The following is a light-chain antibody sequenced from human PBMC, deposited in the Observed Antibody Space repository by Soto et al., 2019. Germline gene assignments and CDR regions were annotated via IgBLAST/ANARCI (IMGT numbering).Light chain of an antibody. V-gene: IGKV1-39*01. CDR3: QQSYSTPLYT. CDR1: QSISSS. CDR2: AAS. J-gene: IGKJ2*01. Sequence: DIQMTQSPSSLSASVGDRVTITCRASQSISSSLNWYQQKPGKAPNLLIYAASSLQSGVPSRFSGSGSGTDFTLTISNLLPADFATYYCQQSYSTPLYTFGQGTKLEIK.